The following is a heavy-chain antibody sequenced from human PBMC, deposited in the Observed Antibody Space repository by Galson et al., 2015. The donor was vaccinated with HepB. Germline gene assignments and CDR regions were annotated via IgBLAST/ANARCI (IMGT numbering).Heavy chain of an antibody. D-gene: IGHD3-9*01. CDR3: ARLGYLTGSYMDV. Sequence: QSGAEVIKPGESLKISCTGSGYSFTSYWIGWVRQMPGKGLEWMGIIYPGDSDTRYSPSFQGQVTISADKSISTAYLQWGSLKASDTAMYYCARLGYLTGSYMDVWGQGTTVTVSS. V-gene: IGHV5-51*03. J-gene: IGHJ6*02. CDR1: GYSFTSYW. CDR2: IYPGDSDT.